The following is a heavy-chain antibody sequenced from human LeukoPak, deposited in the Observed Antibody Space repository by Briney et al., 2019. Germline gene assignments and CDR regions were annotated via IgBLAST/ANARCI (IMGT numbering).Heavy chain of an antibody. D-gene: IGHD5-12*01. CDR1: GFTFSMYA. J-gene: IGHJ4*02. Sequence: GGSLRLSCAVSGFTFSMYAMAWVRQAPGKGLEWVSGISDNTYYADSVRGRFTISRDNSKNTLYLQMNSLRAEDTAVYYCARVGGYGGILDYWGQGTLVTVSS. CDR3: ARVGGYGGILDY. CDR2: ISDNT. V-gene: IGHV3-23*01.